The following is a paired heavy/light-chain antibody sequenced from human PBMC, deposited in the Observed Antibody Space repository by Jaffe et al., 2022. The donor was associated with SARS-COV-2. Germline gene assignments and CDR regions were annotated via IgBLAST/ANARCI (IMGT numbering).Light chain of an antibody. Sequence: EIVLTQSPGTLSLSPGERATLSCRASQSVSSSYLAWYQQKPGQAPRLLIYGASSRATGIPDRVSGSGSGTDFTLTISRLEPEDFAVYYCQQYGRSPYTFGQGTKLEIK. CDR2: GAS. V-gene: IGKV3-20*01. CDR3: QQYGRSPYT. J-gene: IGKJ2*01. CDR1: QSVSSSY.
Heavy chain of an antibody. V-gene: IGHV3-23*01. CDR3: AKRGDLRGFDY. CDR1: GFTFSSYA. CDR2: ISASGYDT. J-gene: IGHJ4*02. D-gene: IGHD7-27*01. Sequence: EVQLLESGGNLVQPGGSLRLSCAASGFTFSSYAMSWVRQAPGKGLEWVSGISASGYDTYYADSVKGRFTISRDNFKNTLYLQMSSLRAEDTAVYYCAKRGDLRGFDYWGQGTLVTVSS.